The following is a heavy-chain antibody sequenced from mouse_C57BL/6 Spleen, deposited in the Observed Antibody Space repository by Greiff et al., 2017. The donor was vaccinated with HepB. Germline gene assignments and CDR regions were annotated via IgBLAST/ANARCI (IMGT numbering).Heavy chain of an antibody. CDR3: ARAGSSYDYAMDY. CDR2: ISSGSSTI. V-gene: IGHV5-17*01. J-gene: IGHJ4*01. CDR1: GFTFSDYG. Sequence: EVKLMESGGGLVKPGGSLKLSCAASGFTFSDYGMPWVRQAPEKGLEWVAYISSGSSTIYYADTVTGRFTISRDNAKNTLFLQMTSLRSEDTAMYYCARAGSSYDYAMDYWGQGTSVTVSS. D-gene: IGHD1-1*01.